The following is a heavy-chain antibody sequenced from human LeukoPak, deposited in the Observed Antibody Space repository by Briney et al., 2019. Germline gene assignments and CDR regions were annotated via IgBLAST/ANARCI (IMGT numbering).Heavy chain of an antibody. Sequence: GASVKVSCKASGYTFTSYGISWVRQAPGQGLEWMGWISAYNGNTKYAQKLQGRVTMTTDTSTSTAYMELRSLRSDDTAVYYCARSSKVAVAGTGEYFQHWGQGTLVTVSS. J-gene: IGHJ1*01. CDR3: ARSSKVAVAGTGEYFQH. CDR1: GYTFTSYG. D-gene: IGHD6-19*01. V-gene: IGHV1-18*01. CDR2: ISAYNGNT.